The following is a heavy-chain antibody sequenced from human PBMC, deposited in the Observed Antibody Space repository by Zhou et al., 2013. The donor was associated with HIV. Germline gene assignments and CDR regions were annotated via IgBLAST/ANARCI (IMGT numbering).Heavy chain of an antibody. CDR2: ISAYNGHT. Sequence: VQLVQSGVEVKKPGASVKVSCKASGYTFTSYGISWVRQAPGQGLEWIGWISAYNGHTNYAQNLQGRVTMTTDTSARTAYMELRRLRSDDTAVYYCASHCTNGVCSTGKVNYYYYYMDVWGKGTTVTVS. J-gene: IGHJ6*03. CDR3: ASHCTNGVCSTGKVNYYYYYMDV. CDR1: GYTFTSYG. V-gene: IGHV1-18*01. D-gene: IGHD2-8*01.